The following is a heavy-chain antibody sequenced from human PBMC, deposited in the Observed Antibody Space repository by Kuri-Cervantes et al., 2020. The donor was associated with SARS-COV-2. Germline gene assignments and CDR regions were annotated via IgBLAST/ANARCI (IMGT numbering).Heavy chain of an antibody. D-gene: IGHD2-21*01. J-gene: IGHJ5*02. CDR1: RGTFNTHI. Sequence: AVKVSCKASRGTFNTHIINWLRQAPGQGLEWMGGIRPVFGAPYYAQKFQGRVTIAADESTSTVHMELGSLNSEDTAIYYCARETGDRMMGIDPWGQGTLVTVSS. CDR2: IRPVFGAP. CDR3: ARETGDRMMGIDP. V-gene: IGHV1-69*13.